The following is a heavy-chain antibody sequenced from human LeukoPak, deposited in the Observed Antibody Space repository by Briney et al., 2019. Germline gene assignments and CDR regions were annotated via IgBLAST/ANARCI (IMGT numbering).Heavy chain of an antibody. CDR1: GYTFTGYY. V-gene: IGHV1-46*01. J-gene: IGHJ3*02. CDR3: ARDWEGYPPLDAFDI. CDR2: INPSGGST. Sequence: GASVKVSCKASGYTFTGYYMHWVRQAPGQGLEWMGIINPSGGSTSYAQKFQGRVTMTRDMSTSTVYMELSSLRSEDTAVYYCARDWEGYPPLDAFDIWGQGTMVTVSS. D-gene: IGHD3-16*01.